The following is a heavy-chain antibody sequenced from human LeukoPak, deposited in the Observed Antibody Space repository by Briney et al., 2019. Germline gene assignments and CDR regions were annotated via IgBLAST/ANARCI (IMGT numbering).Heavy chain of an antibody. D-gene: IGHD3-22*01. CDR2: IYYSGST. CDR1: GGSISSYY. V-gene: IGHV4-59*12. J-gene: IGHJ4*02. Sequence: SETLSLTCTVSGGSISSYYWSWIRQPPGKGLEWIGYIYYSGSTNYNPSLESRVTISVDTSKNQLSLRLYSVTAADTAMYYCARVTSYYDSSGYYFDYWGQGTLVTVSS. CDR3: ARVTSYYDSSGYYFDY.